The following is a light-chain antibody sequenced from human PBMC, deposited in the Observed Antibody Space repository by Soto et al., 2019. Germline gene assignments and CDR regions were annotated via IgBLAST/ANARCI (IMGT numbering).Light chain of an antibody. Sequence: QSALTQLPSASGSPGQSVTISCPGTSSDVGGCNFVSWYQQHTGKAPKLMIYEVSKRPSGVPDRFSGSNSGNTASLTVSGHQAEDEADYHCISCAGNNNPYVFGTGTKPTVL. CDR3: ISCAGNNNPYV. CDR1: SSDVGGCNF. V-gene: IGLV2-8*01. CDR2: EVS. J-gene: IGLJ1*01.